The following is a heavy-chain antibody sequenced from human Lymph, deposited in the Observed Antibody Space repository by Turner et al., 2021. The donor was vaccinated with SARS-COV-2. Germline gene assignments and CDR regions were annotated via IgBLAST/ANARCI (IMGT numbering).Heavy chain of an antibody. Sequence: QVQLQESGPRLVKPLETLSLTCTVSGGSMNKNYWSWIRQPPGKRLEWIGFIFYRGSTNYNPSPKSRVTISVDTSENQFSLKLTSVTAADTAIYYCARQTVNNWVDPWGQGTLVTVSS. CDR3: ARQTVNNWVDP. D-gene: IGHD2-21*02. V-gene: IGHV4-59*01. CDR1: GGSMNKNY. CDR2: IFYRGST. J-gene: IGHJ5*02.